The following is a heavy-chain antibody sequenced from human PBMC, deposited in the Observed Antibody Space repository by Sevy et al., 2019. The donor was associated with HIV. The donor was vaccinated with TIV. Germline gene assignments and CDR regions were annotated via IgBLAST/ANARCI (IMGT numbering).Heavy chain of an antibody. V-gene: IGHV1-2*02. D-gene: IGHD3-10*01. CDR1: GYTFTGYY. CDR3: TRDGRLTYYYGSGSYYSSHYYYGMDV. CDR2: INPNSGGT. Sequence: ASVKVSCKASGYTFTGYYMHWVRQAPGQGLEWMGWINPNSGGTNYAQKFQGRVTMTRDTSISTAYMELSRLRSDDTAVYYCTRDGRLTYYYGSGSYYSSHYYYGMDVWGQGTTVTVSS. J-gene: IGHJ6*02.